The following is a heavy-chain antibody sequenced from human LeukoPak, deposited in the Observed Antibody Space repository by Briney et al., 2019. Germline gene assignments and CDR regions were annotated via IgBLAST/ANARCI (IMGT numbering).Heavy chain of an antibody. CDR3: AVALALYYGDYYYGMDV. CDR2: IIPIFGTA. CDR1: GGTFSSYA. J-gene: IGHJ6*02. V-gene: IGHV1-69*13. Sequence: SVKVSCKASGGTFSSYAISWVRQAPGQGLEWMGGIIPIFGTANYAQKFQGRVTITADESTSTAYMELSSLRSEDTAVYYCAVALALYYGDYYYGMDVWGQGTTVTVSS. D-gene: IGHD4-17*01.